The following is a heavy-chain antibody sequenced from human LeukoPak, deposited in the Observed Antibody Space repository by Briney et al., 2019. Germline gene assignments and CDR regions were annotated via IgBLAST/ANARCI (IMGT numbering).Heavy chain of an antibody. Sequence: ASVKVSCKASGGTFSSYAISWVRQAPGQGLEWMGGIIPIFGTANYAQKFQGRVTITADKSTSTAYMELSSLRSEDTAVYYCARELVVPAAIPYYYGMDVWGKGTTVTVSS. CDR1: GGTFSSYA. V-gene: IGHV1-69*06. J-gene: IGHJ6*04. D-gene: IGHD2-2*01. CDR3: ARELVVPAAIPYYYGMDV. CDR2: IIPIFGTA.